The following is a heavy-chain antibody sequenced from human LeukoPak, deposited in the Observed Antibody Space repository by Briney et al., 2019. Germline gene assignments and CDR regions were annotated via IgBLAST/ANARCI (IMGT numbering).Heavy chain of an antibody. D-gene: IGHD3-22*01. J-gene: IGHJ4*02. V-gene: IGHV3-30-3*01. CDR1: GFTFSNHA. CDR3: TREGSGRLIDY. Sequence: GRSLRLSCVDSGFTFSNHAMHWVRQAPDKGLEWVAVISYEGSDKHYTDSVKGRFTISRDNSKKTLYLQMNSLRTEDTALYYRTREGSGRLIDYWGQGTLVTVSS. CDR2: ISYEGSDK.